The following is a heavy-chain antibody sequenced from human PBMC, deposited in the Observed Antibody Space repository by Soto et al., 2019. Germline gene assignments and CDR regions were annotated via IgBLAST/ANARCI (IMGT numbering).Heavy chain of an antibody. CDR3: ARGMSTPGIDW. V-gene: IGHV3-7*03. CDR2: INQDGSQK. Sequence: EVQLVESGGGLVQPGGSLRLSCAASGFSFSSYWMNWVRQAPGMGLEWVANINQDGSQKSFVDAVKGRFTISRDNAKNSRYLQMNSLGAEDTAVYFGARGMSTPGIDWWGQGTLVTVSS. D-gene: IGHD2-15*01. CDR1: GFSFSSYW. J-gene: IGHJ4*02.